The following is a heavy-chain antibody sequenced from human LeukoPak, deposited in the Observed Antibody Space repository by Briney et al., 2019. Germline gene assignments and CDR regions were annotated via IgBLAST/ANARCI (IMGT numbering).Heavy chain of an antibody. Sequence: GGSLRLSCAASRFSFSSYSMNWVRQAPGKGLGWVSSITSSSSFIYYADSVKGRFTISRDNARNSLYLQMNSLRAEDTAVYYCARGAGGYDWNDAFDIWGQGTMVTVSS. V-gene: IGHV3-21*01. D-gene: IGHD5-12*01. CDR1: RFSFSSYS. CDR3: ARGAGGYDWNDAFDI. J-gene: IGHJ3*02. CDR2: ITSSSSFI.